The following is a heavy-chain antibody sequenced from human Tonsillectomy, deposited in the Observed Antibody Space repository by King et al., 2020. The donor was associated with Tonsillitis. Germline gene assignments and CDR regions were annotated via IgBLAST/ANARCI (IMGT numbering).Heavy chain of an antibody. V-gene: IGHV4-4*07. CDR3: ARGYASSGYYFGSRPYYFDY. CDR1: GGSISSYY. CDR2: LYTGGST. Sequence: VPLQESGPGLVKPSETLSLTCTVSGGSISSYYWSWLRQPAGKGLEWIGRLYTGGSTNYNPSLKSRVTMSVDTSKNQFSLKLSFVTAADTAVYYCARGYASSGYYFGSRPYYFDYWGQGTLVTVSS. J-gene: IGHJ4*02. D-gene: IGHD3-22*01.